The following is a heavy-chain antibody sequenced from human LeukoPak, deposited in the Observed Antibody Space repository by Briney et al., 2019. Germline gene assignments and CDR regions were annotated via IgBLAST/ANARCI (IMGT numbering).Heavy chain of an antibody. CDR1: RGTFSSYG. CDR3: ARGELGDSSGFSSFDY. V-gene: IGHV1-69*05. Sequence: PVASVKVSCKASRGTFSSYGISWVRQAPGQGLEWMGGVIAIFGRVKYGQKFQGRATITTDESTSTAYMELSSLTSEDTGVYYCARGELGDSSGFSSFDYWGQGTLVTVSS. J-gene: IGHJ4*02. D-gene: IGHD3-22*01. CDR2: VIAIFGRV.